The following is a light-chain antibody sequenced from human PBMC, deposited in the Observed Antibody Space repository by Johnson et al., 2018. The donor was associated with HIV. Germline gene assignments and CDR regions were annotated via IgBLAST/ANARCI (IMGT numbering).Light chain of an antibody. CDR2: ENN. Sequence: QSVLTQPPSVSAAPGQKVTISCYGSTSNIGKNFVSWYQQLPGTAPKLLMYENNRRPSGIPDRFSGSKSGTSATLGITGLQTGDEADYYCGTWDSSLSAGVFGTVTKVTVL. V-gene: IGLV1-51*01. J-gene: IGLJ1*01. CDR3: GTWDSSLSAGV. CDR1: TSNIGKNF.